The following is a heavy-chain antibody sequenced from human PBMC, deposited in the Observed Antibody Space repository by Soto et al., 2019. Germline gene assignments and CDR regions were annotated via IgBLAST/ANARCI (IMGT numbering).Heavy chain of an antibody. CDR1: RFDFSNSG. CDR2: ISFDGDK. D-gene: IGHD2-8*02. CDR3: ARDYARGWCQF. J-gene: IGHJ4*02. V-gene: IGHV3-30*03. Sequence: QVKLVESGGGVVQPGTSLRLSCTASRFDFSNSGIQWVRQTPGKGLEWVALISFDGDKYYVDSVKGRFTISRDNPTNTVYLQMNRLRPEDTGVYYCARDYARGWCQFWGQGTLVTVSS.